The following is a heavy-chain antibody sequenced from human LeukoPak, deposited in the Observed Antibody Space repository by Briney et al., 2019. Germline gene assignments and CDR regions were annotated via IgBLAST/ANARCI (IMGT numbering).Heavy chain of an antibody. D-gene: IGHD6-19*01. Sequence: SETLSLTCAVYGGSFSGYYWSWIRQPPGKGLEWIGEINHSGSTNYNPSLKSRVTISVDTSKDQFSLKLSSVTAADTAVYYCARGRVEGGWTPSRLFDPWGQRTLVTVSS. J-gene: IGHJ5*02. V-gene: IGHV4-34*01. CDR1: GGSFSGYY. CDR2: INHSGST. CDR3: ARGRVEGGWTPSRLFDP.